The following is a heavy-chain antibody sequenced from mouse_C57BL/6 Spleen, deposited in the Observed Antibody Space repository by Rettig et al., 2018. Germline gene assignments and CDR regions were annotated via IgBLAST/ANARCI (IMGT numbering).Heavy chain of an antibody. CDR3: ARGSS. Sequence: WIGQIYPGDGDTNYNGKFKGKATLTADKSSSTVYMQLSSLTSEDSAVYFCARGSSWGQGTTLTVSS. CDR2: IYPGDGDT. J-gene: IGHJ2*01. V-gene: IGHV1-80*01.